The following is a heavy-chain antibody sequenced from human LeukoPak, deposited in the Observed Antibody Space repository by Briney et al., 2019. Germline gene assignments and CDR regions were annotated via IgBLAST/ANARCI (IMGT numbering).Heavy chain of an antibody. D-gene: IGHD2-2*01. Sequence: ASVKVSCKASGYTFTSYAMHWVRQAPGQRLEWMGWVNAGNGNTKYSQKFQGRVTITRNTSISTAYMELSSLRSEDTAVYYCARGAIPGVVVPAATNWFDPWGQGTLVTVSS. J-gene: IGHJ5*02. CDR1: GYTFTSYA. CDR2: VNAGNGNT. V-gene: IGHV1-3*01. CDR3: ARGAIPGVVVPAATNWFDP.